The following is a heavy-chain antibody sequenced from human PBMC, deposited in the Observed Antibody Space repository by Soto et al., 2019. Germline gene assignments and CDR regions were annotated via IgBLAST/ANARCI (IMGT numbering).Heavy chain of an antibody. CDR3: AQARSSWYASYFDY. CDR2: ISETGSNT. J-gene: IGHJ4*02. CDR1: GLTFSTFA. V-gene: IGHV3-23*01. Sequence: EVQLLESGGGLVQPGGSLRLSCAASGLTFSTFAMSWVRQAPGKGLDWVSTISETGSNTYYADSVKGRFTISRDNSKNTLYLQVNSLRAEDTAVYYCAQARSSWYASYFDYWGQGTLVTVSS. D-gene: IGHD6-13*01.